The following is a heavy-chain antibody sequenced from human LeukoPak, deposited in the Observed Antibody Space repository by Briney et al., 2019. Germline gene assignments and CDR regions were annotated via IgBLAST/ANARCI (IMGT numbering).Heavy chain of an antibody. D-gene: IGHD3-16*01. CDR1: GGTFSSYA. V-gene: IGHV1-69*05. CDR3: AREGLGELTLDC. J-gene: IGHJ4*02. Sequence: ASVKVSCKASGGTFSSYAICWVRQAPGQGLEWMGGIIPIFGTANYAQKFQGRVTMTTDTSTGTAYMELRSLRSDDTAVYYCAREGLGELTLDCWGQGTLSPSP. CDR2: IIPIFGTA.